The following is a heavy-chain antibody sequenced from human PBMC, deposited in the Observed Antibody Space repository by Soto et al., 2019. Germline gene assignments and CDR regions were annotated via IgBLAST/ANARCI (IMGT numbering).Heavy chain of an antibody. D-gene: IGHD2-8*01. CDR2: IWYDGTNE. J-gene: IGHJ3*02. CDR1: GFTFSSDG. V-gene: IGHV3-33*01. CDR3: ARDDHANARAFDI. Sequence: QVQLVESGGGVVQPGRSLRLSCAASGFTFSSDGMHWVRQAPGKGLEWVAVIWYDGTNENYGDSVKGRFTISRDNSKNTLYLQMNSLRAEDTAVYYCARDDHANARAFDIWGQGTMVTVSS.